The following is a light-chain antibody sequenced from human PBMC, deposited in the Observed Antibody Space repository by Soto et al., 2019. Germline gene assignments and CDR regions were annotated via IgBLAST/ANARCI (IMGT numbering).Light chain of an antibody. CDR2: AAS. CDR3: QQLNRYPPYT. J-gene: IGKJ2*01. Sequence: DIQLTQSPSFLSASVGDRVTITCRASQGISSYLAWYQQKPGKAPKLQIYAASTLQSGVPSRFSGSGSGTEFTLTISSLQPEDFATYYCQQLNRYPPYTFGQGTKLEIK. CDR1: QGISSY. V-gene: IGKV1-9*01.